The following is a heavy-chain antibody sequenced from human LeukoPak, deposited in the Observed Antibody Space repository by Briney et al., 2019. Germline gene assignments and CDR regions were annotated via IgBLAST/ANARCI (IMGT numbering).Heavy chain of an antibody. CDR1: GYTFTSYG. Sequence: ASVKVSCKASGYTFTSYGISWVRQAPGQGLEWMGWISAYNGNTNYAQKLQGRVTMTTDTSTSTAYMELRSLRAEDTAVYYCAKGRHNYDILTGFYNGFDYWGQGSLVTVSS. CDR3: AKGRHNYDILTGFYNGFDY. J-gene: IGHJ4*02. V-gene: IGHV1-18*01. CDR2: ISAYNGNT. D-gene: IGHD3-9*01.